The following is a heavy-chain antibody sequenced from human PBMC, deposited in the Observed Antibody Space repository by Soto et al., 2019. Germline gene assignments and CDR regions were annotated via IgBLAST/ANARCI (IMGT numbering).Heavy chain of an antibody. D-gene: IGHD3-3*01. J-gene: IGHJ4*02. V-gene: IGHV3-48*03. Sequence: PGGSLRLSCYASGFTFSSYEMNWVRQAPGKGLEWVSYISSSGSTIYYADSVKGRFTISRDNAKNSLYLQMNSLRAEDTAVYYCARASHGWSGYYFDYWGQGTLVTVSS. CDR3: ARASHGWSGYYFDY. CDR2: ISSSGSTI. CDR1: GFTFSSYE.